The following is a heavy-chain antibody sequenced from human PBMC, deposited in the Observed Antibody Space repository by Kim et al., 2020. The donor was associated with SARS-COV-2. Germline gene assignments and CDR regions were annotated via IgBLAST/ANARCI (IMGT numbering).Heavy chain of an antibody. CDR3: AKGHYYGSGSYYTSRGRGKTPYYYGMDV. CDR1: GFTFSSYA. J-gene: IGHJ6*02. V-gene: IGHV3-23*01. Sequence: GGSLRLSCAASGFTFSSYAMSWVRQAPGKGLEWVSAISGSGGSTYYADSVKGRFTISRDNSKNTLYLQMNSLRAEDTAVYYCAKGHYYGSGSYYTSRGRGKTPYYYGMDVWGQGTTVTVSS. CDR2: ISGSGGST. D-gene: IGHD3-10*01.